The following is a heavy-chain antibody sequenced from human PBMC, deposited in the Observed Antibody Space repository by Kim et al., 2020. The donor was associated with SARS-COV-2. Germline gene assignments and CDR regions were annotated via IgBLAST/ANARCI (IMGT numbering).Heavy chain of an antibody. V-gene: IGHV3-23*01. D-gene: IGHD6-19*01. CDR3: AKAQRLSSGWYVFEG. J-gene: IGHJ4*02. CDR1: GFTVNNFA. CDR2: DPGGGGRT. Sequence: GGSLRLSCGASGFTVNNFAMSWVRQAPGKGLEWVSTDPGGGGRTFYADSVKGRFTISRDNSKNTVVLQMNRVRDEDTAVYYCAKAQRLSSGWYVFEGWGQATLVASS.